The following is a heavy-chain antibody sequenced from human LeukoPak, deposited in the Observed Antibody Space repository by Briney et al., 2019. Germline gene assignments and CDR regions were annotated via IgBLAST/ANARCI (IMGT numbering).Heavy chain of an antibody. CDR3: AKDGGDFWSGYYSTLEY. D-gene: IGHD3-3*01. V-gene: IGHV3-23*01. J-gene: IGHJ4*02. Sequence: PGGSLRLSCAASGFTFSSYAMSWVRQAPGKGLEWVPAISGSGGSTYYADSVKGRFTISRDNSKNTLYLQMNSLRAEDTAVYYCAKDGGDFWSGYYSTLEYWGQGTLVTVSS. CDR2: ISGSGGST. CDR1: GFTFSSYA.